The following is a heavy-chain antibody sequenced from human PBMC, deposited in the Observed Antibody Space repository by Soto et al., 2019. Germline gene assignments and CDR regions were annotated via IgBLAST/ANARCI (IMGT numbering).Heavy chain of an antibody. V-gene: IGHV3-23*01. J-gene: IGHJ4*02. CDR3: KTVARTKIFDY. D-gene: IGHD2-8*01. Sequence: EVQLLESGGGLVQPGGSLRLSCAASGFTFSSYAMTCVRQAPGKGVGWVSGISTSGDATYYADSVRGRFTISRDNSKTTRCLQMNSLRAEDAAVYYCKTVARTKIFDYWGQGTLVTVSS. CDR2: ISTSGDAT. CDR1: GFTFSSYA.